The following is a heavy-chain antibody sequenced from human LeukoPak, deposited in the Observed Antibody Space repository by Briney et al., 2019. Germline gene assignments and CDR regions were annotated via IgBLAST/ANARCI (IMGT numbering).Heavy chain of an antibody. CDR1: GGTFSSYA. D-gene: IGHD6-19*01. V-gene: IGHV1-69*04. CDR3: ARDQVAVAGNGPLL. J-gene: IGHJ4*02. Sequence: ASVKVSCKASGGTFSSYAISWVRQAPGQGLEWMGRIIPILGIANYAQKFQGRVTITADKSTSTAYMELSSLRSEDTAVYYRARDQVAVAGNGPLLWGQGTLVTVSS. CDR2: IIPILGIA.